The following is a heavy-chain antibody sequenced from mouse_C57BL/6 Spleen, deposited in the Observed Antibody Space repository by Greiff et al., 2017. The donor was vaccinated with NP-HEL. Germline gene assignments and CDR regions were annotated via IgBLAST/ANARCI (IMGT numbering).Heavy chain of an antibody. CDR2: INPYNGDT. J-gene: IGHJ4*01. CDR3: ARKVLYDYDGAMDY. CDR1: GYSFTGYF. D-gene: IGHD2-4*01. V-gene: IGHV1-20*01. Sequence: EVQLVESGPELVKPGDSVKISCKASGYSFTGYFMNWVMQSHGKSLEWIGRINPYNGDTFYNQKFKGKATLTVDKSSSTAHMELRSLTSEDSAVYYGARKVLYDYDGAMDYWGQGTSVTVSS.